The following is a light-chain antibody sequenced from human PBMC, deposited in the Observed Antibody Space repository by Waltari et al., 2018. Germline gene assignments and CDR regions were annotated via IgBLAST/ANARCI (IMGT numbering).Light chain of an antibody. Sequence: QSVLTQPPSASGTPGQSVTMSCSGSSSNIGQNSVTWYQQVPGTAPKLLIYSDHQRPSGVPARFFGSKSDTSASLAISGLQSDDEADYYCATWDDSLKGWVFGGGTKLTVL. V-gene: IGLV1-44*01. J-gene: IGLJ3*02. CDR2: SDH. CDR1: SSNIGQNS. CDR3: ATWDDSLKGWV.